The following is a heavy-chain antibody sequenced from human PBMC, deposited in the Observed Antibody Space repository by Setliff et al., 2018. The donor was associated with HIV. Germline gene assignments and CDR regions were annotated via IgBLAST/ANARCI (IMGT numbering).Heavy chain of an antibody. CDR1: GASISGYY. V-gene: IGHV4-59*01. J-gene: IGHJ3*02. CDR2: IYYSGST. Sequence: TSETLSLTCTVSGASISGYYWTWIRQPPGKGLEWIGDIYYSGSTNYNPSLKSRVTISVDTSKNQFSLKLSSVTAADTAVYYCARVNREAFDIWGQGTMVTVSS. CDR3: ARVNREAFDI.